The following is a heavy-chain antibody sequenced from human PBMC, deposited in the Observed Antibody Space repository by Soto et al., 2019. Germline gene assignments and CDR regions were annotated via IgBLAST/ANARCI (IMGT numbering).Heavy chain of an antibody. V-gene: IGHV3-30*18. Sequence: QVQLVESGGGVVQPGRSLRLSCAASGFTFSSYGMHWVRQAPGKGLEWVEVISYDGSNKYYADSVKGRFTISRDNSKNTLYMQMNSLRAEDTAVYYCAKDSEASSGYFDYWGQGTLVTVSS. CDR3: AKDSEASSGYFDY. CDR2: ISYDGSNK. CDR1: GFTFSSYG. D-gene: IGHD3-22*01. J-gene: IGHJ4*02.